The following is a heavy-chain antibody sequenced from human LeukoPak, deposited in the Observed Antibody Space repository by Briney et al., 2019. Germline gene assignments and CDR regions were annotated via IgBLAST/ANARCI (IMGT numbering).Heavy chain of an antibody. CDR3: ARGFGVAYYYYSMDV. CDR2: IDFSGSTI. J-gene: IGHJ6*03. Sequence: PGGSLRLSCAASGFTVSSNYMSWVRQAPGKGLEWVSYIDFSGSTINYADSVEGRFTISRDNAKNSLYLQMNSLRAEDTAIYYCARGFGVAYYYYSMDVWGKGTTVTISS. D-gene: IGHD3-3*01. CDR1: GFTVSSNY. V-gene: IGHV3-11*04.